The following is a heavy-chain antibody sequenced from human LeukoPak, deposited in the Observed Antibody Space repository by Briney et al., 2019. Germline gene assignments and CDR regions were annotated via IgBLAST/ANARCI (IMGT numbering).Heavy chain of an antibody. CDR3: ARDNYGDYLRAFDI. CDR1: GFTFSSYS. Sequence: GGSLRLSCAASGFTFSSYSMNWVRQAPGKGLEWVSYISSSSSTIYYADSVKGRFTISRDNAKNSLYLQMNSLRAEDTAVYYCARDNYGDYLRAFDIWGQGTMVTVSS. V-gene: IGHV3-48*04. CDR2: ISSSSSTI. D-gene: IGHD4-17*01. J-gene: IGHJ3*02.